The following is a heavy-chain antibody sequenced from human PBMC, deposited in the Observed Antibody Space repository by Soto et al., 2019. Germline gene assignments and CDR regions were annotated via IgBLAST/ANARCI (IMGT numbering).Heavy chain of an antibody. J-gene: IGHJ4*02. CDR3: ATGGAAGGFFDY. CDR2: INAYSGDT. CDR1: GYTFAGHY. D-gene: IGHD3-10*01. V-gene: IGHV1-2*02. Sequence: QVQVVQSGAEVKKPGASVKVSCKASGYTFAGHYLHWVRQAPGQGLEWMGWINAYSGDTNYAQKLQGRFTMTRATSISTAYMELNRLRSDDTAVYYCATGGAAGGFFDYWGQGALVTVSS.